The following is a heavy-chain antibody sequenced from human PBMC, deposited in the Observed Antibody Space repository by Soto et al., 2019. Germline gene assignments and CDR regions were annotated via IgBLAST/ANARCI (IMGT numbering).Heavy chain of an antibody. D-gene: IGHD2-15*01. J-gene: IGHJ4*02. Sequence: QITLKESGPTLVKPTQTLTLTCTFSGFSLSTSGVGVGWIRQPPGKALEWLALIYWDDDKRYSPSLKSRLTITKDPSKNQLVLTMTNMDPVDTATYYCAHRLGHCSGGSCYYFDYWGQGTLVTVSS. CDR2: IYWDDDK. V-gene: IGHV2-5*02. CDR1: GFSLSTSGVG. CDR3: AHRLGHCSGGSCYYFDY.